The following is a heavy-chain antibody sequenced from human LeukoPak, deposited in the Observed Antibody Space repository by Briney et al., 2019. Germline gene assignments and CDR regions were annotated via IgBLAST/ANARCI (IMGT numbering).Heavy chain of an antibody. V-gene: IGHV1-3*01. Sequence: ASVKVSCKASGYTFTSYAMHWVRQAPGQRLEWMGWINAGNGNTKYSQKFQGRVTITRDTSASTAYMELSSLRSEDTAVYYCARTLLQNTYYYDSSGYYYDAFDIWGQGTMVTVSS. CDR1: GYTFTSYA. J-gene: IGHJ3*02. CDR3: ARTLLQNTYYYDSSGYYYDAFDI. CDR2: INAGNGNT. D-gene: IGHD3-22*01.